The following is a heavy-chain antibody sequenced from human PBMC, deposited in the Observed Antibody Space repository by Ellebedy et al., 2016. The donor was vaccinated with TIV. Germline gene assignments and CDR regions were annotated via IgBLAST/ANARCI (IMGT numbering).Heavy chain of an antibody. CDR3: AKDRNYFGSGTSNWFDP. J-gene: IGHJ5*02. CDR2: IGGSGGNT. Sequence: GGSLRLXXATSGFTFSSYAMSWVRQAPGKGLEWVSTIGGSGGNTYYADSVKGRFTISRDNSKNTLSLQVDSLRAEDTAVYYCAKDRNYFGSGTSNWFDPWGQGTLVTVSS. CDR1: GFTFSSYA. D-gene: IGHD3-10*01. V-gene: IGHV3-23*01.